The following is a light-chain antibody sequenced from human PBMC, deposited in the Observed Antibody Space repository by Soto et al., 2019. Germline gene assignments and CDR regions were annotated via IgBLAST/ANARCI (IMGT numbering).Light chain of an antibody. CDR1: QTISSW. V-gene: IGKV1-5*03. CDR2: KAS. J-gene: IGKJ1*01. CDR3: QHYNSYSEA. Sequence: DIQMTQSPSTLSGSVGDRVTITCRASQTISSWLAWNQQKPGKAPKLLIYKASTLKSGVPSRFSGSGSGTEFTLTISSLQPDDFATYYCQHYNSYSEAFSQGTKVELK.